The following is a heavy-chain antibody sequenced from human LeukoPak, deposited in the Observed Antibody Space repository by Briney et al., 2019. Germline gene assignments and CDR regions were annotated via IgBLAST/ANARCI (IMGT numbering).Heavy chain of an antibody. CDR3: AREAAAGTVDY. CDR2: IYYSGST. J-gene: IGHJ4*02. D-gene: IGHD6-13*01. CDR1: GGSISSYY. V-gene: IGHV4-59*01. Sequence: SETLSLTCTVSGGSISSYYWSWFRQPPGKGLEWIGYIYYSGSTNYNPSLKSRVTISVDTSKNQFSLKLSSVTAADTAVYYCAREAAAGTVDYWGQGTLVTVSS.